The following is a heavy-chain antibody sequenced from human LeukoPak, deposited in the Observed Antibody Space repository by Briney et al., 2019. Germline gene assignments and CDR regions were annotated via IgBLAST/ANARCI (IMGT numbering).Heavy chain of an antibody. CDR2: ISDSGGST. J-gene: IGHJ4*02. CDR3: AKCRGSSWSDYFDY. D-gene: IGHD6-13*01. Sequence: PGASLRLSCAVSGFSFSRYAMNWVREAPGKGLEWVSAISDSGGSTYYADSVKGRLTISRDNSRNTLYLQMNTLRAEDTAVYYCAKCRGSSWSDYFDYWGQGTLVTVSS. CDR1: GFSFSRYA. V-gene: IGHV3-23*01.